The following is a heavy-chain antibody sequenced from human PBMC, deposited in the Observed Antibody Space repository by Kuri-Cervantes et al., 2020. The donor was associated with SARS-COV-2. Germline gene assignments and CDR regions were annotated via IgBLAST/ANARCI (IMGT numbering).Heavy chain of an antibody. CDR2: IGTAGDT. J-gene: IGHJ3*02. Sequence: GESLKISCAACGFTFSSYDMHWVRQATGKGLEWVSAIGTAGDTYYPDSVKGRFTISRDNSKNTLYLQMNSLRAEDTAVYYCAKDGDSSGYYADAFDIWGQGTMVTVSS. CDR1: GFTFSSYD. D-gene: IGHD3-22*01. V-gene: IGHV3-13*01. CDR3: AKDGDSSGYYADAFDI.